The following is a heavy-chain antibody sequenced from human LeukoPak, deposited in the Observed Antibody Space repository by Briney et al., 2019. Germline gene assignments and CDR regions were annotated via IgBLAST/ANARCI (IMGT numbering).Heavy chain of an antibody. V-gene: IGHV4-4*07. CDR1: ADSIVSFH. D-gene: IGHD2-21*01. CDR3: ARDGHIRGFDS. Sequence: SETLSLTRTVSADSIVSFHWSWIRRSAGKGLEWIGRVLHSGTTKNPSLKSRVTMSLDTSKNLLSLTMTSVTAADTAIYFCARDGHIRGFDSWGQGTLVIVSS. CDR2: VLHSGTT. J-gene: IGHJ4*02.